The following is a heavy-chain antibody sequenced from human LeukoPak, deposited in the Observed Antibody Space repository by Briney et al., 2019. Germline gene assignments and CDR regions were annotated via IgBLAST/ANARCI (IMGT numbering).Heavy chain of an antibody. D-gene: IGHD6-6*01. CDR1: GGSFSGYY. CDR2: INHSGST. Sequence: PSETLSLTCAVYGGSFSGYYWSWIRQPPGKGLEWIGEINHSGSTNSNPSLKSRVTISVDTSKNQFSLKLSSVTAADTAVYYCARGRIAARRFYGMDVWGQGTTITVSS. J-gene: IGHJ6*02. V-gene: IGHV4-34*01. CDR3: ARGRIAARRFYGMDV.